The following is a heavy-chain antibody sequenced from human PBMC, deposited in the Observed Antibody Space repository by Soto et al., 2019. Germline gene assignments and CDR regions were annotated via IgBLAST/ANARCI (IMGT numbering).Heavy chain of an antibody. J-gene: IGHJ4*02. Sequence: SEPMSLNCTGTGGFIRRTSYNWACIRQPPGKGLEWIGSIFFNGSPDYNPSLQSRVTISVDTSKNQFSLKLSSVAAADTAGYFFVRQVADTEFDSWCLAHLGTIS. CDR1: GGFIRRTSYN. CDR3: VRQVADTEFDS. V-gene: IGHV4-39*01. CDR2: IFFNGSP.